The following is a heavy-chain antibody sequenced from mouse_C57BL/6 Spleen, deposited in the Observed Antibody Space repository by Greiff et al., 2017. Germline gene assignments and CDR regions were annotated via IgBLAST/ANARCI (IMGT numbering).Heavy chain of an antibody. Sequence: EVQLQQSGGGLVKPGGSLKLSCAASGFTFSSYAMSWVRQTPEKRLEWVATISDGGSYTYYPDNVKGRFTISRDNAKNNLYLQMSHLKSEDTAMYYCARREDGTWFAYWGQGTLVTVSA. J-gene: IGHJ3*01. CDR3: ARREDGTWFAY. D-gene: IGHD2-3*01. CDR1: GFTFSSYA. CDR2: ISDGGSYT. V-gene: IGHV5-4*01.